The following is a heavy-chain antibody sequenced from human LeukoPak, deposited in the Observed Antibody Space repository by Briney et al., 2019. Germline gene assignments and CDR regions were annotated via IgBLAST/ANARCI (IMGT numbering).Heavy chain of an antibody. J-gene: IGHJ5*02. CDR2: IYTSGST. Sequence: PSQTLSLTCTVSGGSISSGDYYWSWIRQPAGKGLEWIGRIYTSGSTNYNPSLKSRVTMSVDTSKNQFSLKLSSVTAADTAVYYCARGTGPFSSMATQRCFDPWGQGTLVTVSS. CDR1: GGSISSGDYY. D-gene: IGHD1-14*01. V-gene: IGHV4-61*02. CDR3: ARGTGPFSSMATQRCFDP.